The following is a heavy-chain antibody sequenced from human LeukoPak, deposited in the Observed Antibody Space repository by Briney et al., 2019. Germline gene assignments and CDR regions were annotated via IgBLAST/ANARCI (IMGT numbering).Heavy chain of an antibody. J-gene: IGHJ4*02. CDR1: GFTFSSYA. V-gene: IGHV3-23*01. D-gene: IGHD3-10*01. CDR2: ISGSGDST. Sequence: PGGFLRLSCAPSGFTFSSYAMSWVRQAPGKGLEWVSTISGSGDSTYYADSVKGRFTISRDNSKNTLYLQMNSLRAEDTAVYYCAKDGVRFGEMLLDYWGQGNLVTVSS. CDR3: AKDGVRFGEMLLDY.